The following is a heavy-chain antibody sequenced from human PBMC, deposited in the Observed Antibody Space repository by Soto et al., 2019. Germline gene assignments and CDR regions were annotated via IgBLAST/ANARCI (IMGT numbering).Heavy chain of an antibody. D-gene: IGHD6-19*01. CDR1: GGSISSSNW. Sequence: SETLSLTCAVSGGSISSSNWWSWVRQPPGKGLEWIGEIYHSGSTNYNPSLKSRVTISVDKSKNQFSLKLSSVTAADTAVYYWARGLAVAGTPVYYYYGMDVWGQGTTVTAP. CDR3: ARGLAVAGTPVYYYYGMDV. J-gene: IGHJ6*02. V-gene: IGHV4-4*02. CDR2: IYHSGST.